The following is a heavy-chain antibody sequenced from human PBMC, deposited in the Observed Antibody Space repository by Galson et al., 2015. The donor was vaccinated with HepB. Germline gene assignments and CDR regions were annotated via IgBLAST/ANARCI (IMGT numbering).Heavy chain of an antibody. Sequence: SVKVSCKASGDTFSKNYAHWVRQAPGQGLEWMGIINPRGGRSTYAQMFQGRVTMTSDTSTSTVYMDLSSLTSEDTAVYYCVRGGAGDTSDYYFFDYWGQGTLVTVSS. D-gene: IGHD3-22*01. CDR2: INPRGGRS. CDR3: VRGGAGDTSDYYFFDY. J-gene: IGHJ4*02. V-gene: IGHV1-46*01. CDR1: GDTFSKNY.